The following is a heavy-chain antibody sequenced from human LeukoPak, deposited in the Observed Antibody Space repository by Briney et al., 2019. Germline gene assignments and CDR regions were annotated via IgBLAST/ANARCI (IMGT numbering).Heavy chain of an antibody. CDR2: INHSGST. Sequence: TSETLSLTCAVYGGSFSGYYWSWIRQPPGKGLEWIGEINHSGSTNYNPSLKSRVTISVDTSKNQFSLKLSSVTAADTAVYYCARDRVADYYDSSKAFDIWGQGTMVTVSS. V-gene: IGHV4-34*01. J-gene: IGHJ3*02. CDR3: ARDRVADYYDSSKAFDI. D-gene: IGHD3-22*01. CDR1: GGSFSGYY.